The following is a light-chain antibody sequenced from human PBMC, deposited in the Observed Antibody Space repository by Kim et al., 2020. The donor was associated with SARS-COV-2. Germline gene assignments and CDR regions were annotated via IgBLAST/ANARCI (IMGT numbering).Light chain of an antibody. J-gene: IGKJ2*01. Sequence: SASVGDKITITCRASQSISGWLAWYQQKPGRAPKLLIFATSTLESGVPLRFSGSGSGTEFTLTISSLQPDDFATYYCQQYDDFPYTFGQGTKLEIK. CDR1: QSISGW. CDR3: QQYDDFPYT. CDR2: ATS. V-gene: IGKV1-5*03.